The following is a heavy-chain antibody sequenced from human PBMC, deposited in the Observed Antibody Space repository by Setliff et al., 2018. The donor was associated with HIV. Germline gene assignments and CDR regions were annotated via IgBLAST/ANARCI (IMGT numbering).Heavy chain of an antibody. CDR3: ARVISGRGRELPDFDY. Sequence: AAVKVSCKASGYTLTNYDINWVRQATGQGLEWMGWMNPSGATGYAQEFQGRVTMTRDTSISTAYMELSSLRSEDTAVYYCARVISGRGRELPDFDYWGQGTQVTVSS. CDR1: GYTLTNYD. D-gene: IGHD3-10*01. CDR2: MNPSGAT. V-gene: IGHV1-8*02. J-gene: IGHJ4*02.